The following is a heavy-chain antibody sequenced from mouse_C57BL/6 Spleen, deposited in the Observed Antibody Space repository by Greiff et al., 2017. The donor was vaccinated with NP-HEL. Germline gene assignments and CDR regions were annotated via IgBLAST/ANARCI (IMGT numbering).Heavy chain of an antibody. D-gene: IGHD1-1*01. CDR3: ARDTYGSSLEYFDV. CDR2: ISDGGSYT. J-gene: IGHJ1*03. V-gene: IGHV5-4*01. CDR1: GFTFSSYA. Sequence: EVNVVESGEGLVKPGGSLKLSCAASGFTFSSYAMSWVRQTPEKRLEWVATISDGGSYTYYPDNVKGRFTISRDNAKNNLYLQMSHLKSEDTAMYYCARDTYGSSLEYFDVWGTGTTVTVSS.